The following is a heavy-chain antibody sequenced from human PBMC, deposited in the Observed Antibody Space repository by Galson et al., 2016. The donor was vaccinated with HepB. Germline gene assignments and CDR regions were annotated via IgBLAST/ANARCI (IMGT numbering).Heavy chain of an antibody. CDR3: AQRHMVGATGPFDY. J-gene: IGHJ4*02. D-gene: IGHD1-26*01. CDR1: GGTFNSYA. Sequence: SVKVSCKASGGTFNSYAISWVRQAPGQGLEWMGEIIPIFGTATYEQKFQGRVTITADESTSTAYMELSSLRSEDTAVYYCAQRHMVGATGPFDYWGQGTLVTVSS. V-gene: IGHV1-69*13. CDR2: IIPIFGTA.